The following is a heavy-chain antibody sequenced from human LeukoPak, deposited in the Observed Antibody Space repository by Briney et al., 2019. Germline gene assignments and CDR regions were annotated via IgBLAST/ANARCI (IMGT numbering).Heavy chain of an antibody. CDR3: ARASDPWLQLT. J-gene: IGHJ5*02. CDR1: GFTFSNYW. Sequence: PGGSLRLSCAASGFTFSNYWMIWLRHAPGKGLEWVGNIKQDGSEKRYADSVRGRFSISRDNAQTSLYLQMNSLRAEDTAVYYCARASDPWLQLTWGQGTLVTVSS. V-gene: IGHV3-7*03. D-gene: IGHD5-24*01. CDR2: IKQDGSEK.